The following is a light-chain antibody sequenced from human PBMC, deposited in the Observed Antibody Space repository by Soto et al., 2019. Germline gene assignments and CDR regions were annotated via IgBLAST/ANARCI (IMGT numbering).Light chain of an antibody. V-gene: IGKV3-20*01. CDR1: QSVGSSY. CDR3: QQYGGSPQRT. J-gene: IGKJ1*01. Sequence: EIVLTQSPGTLSLSPGERATLSCRASQSVGSSYLAWYQQKPGQAPSLLIYGASSRATGIPDRFSGSGSGTDFTLTISRLEPEDVSVYYCQQYGGSPQRTFGQGTKVEIK. CDR2: GAS.